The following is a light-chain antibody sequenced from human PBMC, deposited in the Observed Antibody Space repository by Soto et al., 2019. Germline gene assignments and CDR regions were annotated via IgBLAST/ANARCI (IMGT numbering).Light chain of an antibody. V-gene: IGLV2-14*03. Sequence: QSALTQPASVSGSPGQSITISCTGTSSDIGSYNYVSWYQHHPGKAPKLMIYDVSSRPSGVSKRFSASKSGNTASLTISGLQAEDEADYYCSSYTSSSTQVFGGGTKVTVL. CDR1: SSDIGSYNY. CDR3: SSYTSSSTQV. CDR2: DVS. J-gene: IGLJ3*02.